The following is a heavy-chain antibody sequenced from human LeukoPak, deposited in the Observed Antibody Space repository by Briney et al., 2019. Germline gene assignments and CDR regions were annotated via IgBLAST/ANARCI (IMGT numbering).Heavy chain of an antibody. V-gene: IGHV3-23*01. CDR2: ISGSGGST. Sequence: GGSLRLSCAASGITLSNYGMSWVRQAPGKGLEWVAGISGSGGSTNYADSVKGRFTVSRDNRKNTLNLQMNNLRTEDTAVYFCAKRGVVIRVILVGFHKEAYYFDSWGQGALVTVSS. CDR1: GITLSNYG. D-gene: IGHD3-22*01. J-gene: IGHJ4*02. CDR3: AKRGVVIRVILVGFHKEAYYFDS.